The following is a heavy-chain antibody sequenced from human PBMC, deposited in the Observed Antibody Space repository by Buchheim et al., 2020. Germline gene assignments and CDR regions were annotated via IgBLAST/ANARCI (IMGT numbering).Heavy chain of an antibody. CDR3: ARVRGYCSGGSCYSGNWFDP. D-gene: IGHD2-15*01. CDR1: GGSISSSNW. V-gene: IGHV4-4*02. CDR2: IYQSGST. Sequence: QVQLQESGPGLVKPSGTLSLTCAVSGGSISSSNWWSWVRQPPGKGLEWIGEIYQSGSTNYNPSLKSRVTISVDKSKNQFSLKLSSVTAADTAVYYCARVRGYCSGGSCYSGNWFDPWGQGTL. J-gene: IGHJ5*02.